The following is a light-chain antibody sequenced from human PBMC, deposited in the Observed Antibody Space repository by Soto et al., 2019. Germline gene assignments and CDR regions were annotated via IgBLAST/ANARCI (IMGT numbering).Light chain of an antibody. J-gene: IGKJ2*01. V-gene: IGKV1-5*03. CDR3: QQYNSDSYA. Sequence: DIQMTQSPSTLSASVGDRVTITCRASQSIGSWLAWYQQKPGKVPNLPIYKASNLQTGVPSRFSGSGSGTEFTLTISGLQPDDFATYYCQQYNSDSYAFGQGTKLEIK. CDR2: KAS. CDR1: QSIGSW.